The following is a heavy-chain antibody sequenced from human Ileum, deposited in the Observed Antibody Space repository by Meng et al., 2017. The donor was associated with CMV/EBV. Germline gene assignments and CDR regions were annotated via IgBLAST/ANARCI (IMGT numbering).Heavy chain of an antibody. J-gene: IGHJ4*02. V-gene: IGHV4-30-4*08. CDR1: GGSITSGNYY. Sequence: QVPLQESGPGLVKPSQTLSLNCTVSGGSITSGNYYWSWIRQPPGRGLEWIGYIYYSGSPYYKPSLKSRVTISLDTSKNQFSLNLRSVTATDSAVYYCVRQVVAASFDYWGQGALVTVSS. D-gene: IGHD2-15*01. CDR2: IYYSGSP. CDR3: VRQVVAASFDY.